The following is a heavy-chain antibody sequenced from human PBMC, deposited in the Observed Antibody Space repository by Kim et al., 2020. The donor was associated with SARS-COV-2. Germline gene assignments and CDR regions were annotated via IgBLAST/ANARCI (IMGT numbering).Heavy chain of an antibody. CDR3: ARLGPFDSSGYYKAAY. CDR2: IYYTGST. CDR1: GGSISSSSYY. Sequence: SETQSLTCTVSGGSISSSSYYWGWIRQPPGRGLEWIGSIYYTGSTYYNPSLKSRVTISVDTSKNQFSLKLSSVTAADTAVYYCARLGPFDSSGYYKAAYWGQGTLVTVSS. D-gene: IGHD3-22*01. J-gene: IGHJ4*02. V-gene: IGHV4-39*01.